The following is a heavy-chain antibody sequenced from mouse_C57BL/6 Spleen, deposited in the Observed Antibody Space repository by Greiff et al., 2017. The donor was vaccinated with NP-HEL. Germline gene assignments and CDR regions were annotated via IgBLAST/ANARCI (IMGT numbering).Heavy chain of an antibody. V-gene: IGHV1-69*01. D-gene: IGHD1-1*01. CDR3: ARTGGVRDYFDY. CDR1: GYTFTSYW. J-gene: IGHJ2*01. Sequence: QVQLQQPGAELVMPGASVKLSCKASGYTFTSYWMHWVKQRPGQGLEWIGEIDPSDSYTNYNQKFKGKSTLTVDKSSSTGYMQLSSLTSEDSAVYYCARTGGVRDYFDYWGQGTTLTVSS. CDR2: IDPSDSYT.